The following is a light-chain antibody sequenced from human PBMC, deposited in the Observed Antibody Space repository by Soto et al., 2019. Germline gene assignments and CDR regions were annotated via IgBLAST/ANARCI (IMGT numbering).Light chain of an antibody. J-gene: IGLJ2*01. CDR1: TGAVTSNHH. CDR3: LFSYNAARV. CDR2: DTS. Sequence: QTVVTQEPSLTVSPGGTVTLTCGSSTGAVTSNHHPYWFQQKAGQAPRTLIYDTSNKHSWTPARFSGSLLGDKAALTLSGAQPEDEAQYYCLFSYNAARVFGGGTQLTVL. V-gene: IGLV7-46*01.